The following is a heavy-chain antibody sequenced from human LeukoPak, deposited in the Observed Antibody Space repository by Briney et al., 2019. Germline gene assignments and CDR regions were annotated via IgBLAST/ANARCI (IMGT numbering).Heavy chain of an antibody. D-gene: IGHD3-10*01. J-gene: IGHJ4*02. CDR2: IWYDGSNK. Sequence: GGSLRLSCAASGFTVSSNYMSWVRQAPGKGLEWVAVIWYDGSNKYYADSVKGRFTISRDNSKNTLYLQMNSLRAEDTAVYYCAPLWFGELLSLDYWGQGTLVTVSS. CDR1: GFTVSSNY. V-gene: IGHV3-33*08. CDR3: APLWFGELLSLDY.